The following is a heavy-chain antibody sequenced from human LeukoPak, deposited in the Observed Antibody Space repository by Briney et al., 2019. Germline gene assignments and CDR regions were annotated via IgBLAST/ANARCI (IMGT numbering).Heavy chain of an antibody. Sequence: GGSLRLSCAASGFTFSSYWMSWARQAPGKGLEWVASINHNGNVNYYVDSVKGRFTISRDNAKNSLYLQMSNLRAEDAAVYFCARGGGLDVWGQGATVTVSS. V-gene: IGHV3-7*03. CDR2: INHNGNVN. J-gene: IGHJ6*02. D-gene: IGHD3-16*01. CDR1: GFTFSSYW. CDR3: ARGGGLDV.